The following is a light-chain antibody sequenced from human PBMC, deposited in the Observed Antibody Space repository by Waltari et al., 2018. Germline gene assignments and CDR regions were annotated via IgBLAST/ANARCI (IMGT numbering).Light chain of an antibody. CDR1: SSDFGTYTL. CDR2: GGS. V-gene: IGLV2-23*01. J-gene: IGLJ2*01. Sequence: QSALTQPASVSGSPGQSITISCTGSSSDFGTYTLVSWYQQYPGKAPKVMIYGGSKRPSGVSRRFSASKSGNTASLTISVLQAEDEADYYCCSYALRSVVFGGGTKVTVL. CDR3: CSYALRSVV.